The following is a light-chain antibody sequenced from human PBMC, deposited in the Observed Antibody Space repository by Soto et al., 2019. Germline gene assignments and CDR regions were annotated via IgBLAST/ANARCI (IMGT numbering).Light chain of an antibody. V-gene: IGLV2-14*01. CDR2: EVS. CDR1: SSDIGNYNY. J-gene: IGLJ7*01. Sequence: QSVLTQPASVSGSPGQSITISCTGSSSDIGNYNYVSWYQQHPGKAPKLMLFEVSHRPSGVSNRFSGSKSGNTASLTISGLQAEDEADYYCSSYTNGNTAVAFGGGTQLTVL. CDR3: SSYTNGNTAVA.